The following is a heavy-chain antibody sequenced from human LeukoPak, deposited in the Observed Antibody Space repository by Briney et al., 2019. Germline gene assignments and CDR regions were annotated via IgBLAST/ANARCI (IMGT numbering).Heavy chain of an antibody. D-gene: IGHD4-17*01. CDR1: GGSLSSFY. Sequence: PSETLSLTCSVSGGSLSSFYWSWLRQPPGKGLEWITYISHNAYTEFKPSLKSRVTISLDTSKNQLSLKLSSMTAADTAVYYCARGVYGAYFDYWGQGTLVTVSS. CDR2: ISHNAYT. J-gene: IGHJ4*02. CDR3: ARGVYGAYFDY. V-gene: IGHV4-59*01.